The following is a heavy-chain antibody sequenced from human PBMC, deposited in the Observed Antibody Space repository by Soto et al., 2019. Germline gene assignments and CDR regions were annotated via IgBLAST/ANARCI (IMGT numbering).Heavy chain of an antibody. J-gene: IGHJ6*02. D-gene: IGHD6-19*01. CDR2: INAGNGST. V-gene: IGHV1-3*01. CDR3: ARCAKYSSAYYYYGMDV. CDR1: GYTFTSYA. Sequence: ASVKVSCKASGYTFTSYAMHWVRQAPGQRLEWMGWINAGNGSTKYSQKFQGRVTITRDTSASTAYMELSSLRSEDTAVYYCARCAKYSSAYYYYGMDVWGQGTTVTVSS.